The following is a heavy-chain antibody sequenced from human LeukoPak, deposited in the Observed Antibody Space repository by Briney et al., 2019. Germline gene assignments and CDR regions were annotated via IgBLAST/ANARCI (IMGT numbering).Heavy chain of an antibody. CDR2: ISYDGSNK. CDR1: GFTFSSYA. CDR3: ARAEGRIQLWSRYYYGMDV. Sequence: GGSLRLSCAASGFTFSSYAMHWVRQAPGKGLERVAVISYDGSNKYYADSVKGRFTISRDNSKNTLYLQMNSLRAEDTAVYYCARAEGRIQLWSRYYYGMDVWGQGTTVTASS. V-gene: IGHV3-30-3*01. D-gene: IGHD5-18*01. J-gene: IGHJ6*02.